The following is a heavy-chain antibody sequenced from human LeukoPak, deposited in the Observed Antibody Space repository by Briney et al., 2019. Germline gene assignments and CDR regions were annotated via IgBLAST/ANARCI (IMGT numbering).Heavy chain of an antibody. D-gene: IGHD3-22*01. CDR1: GFTFSDYY. V-gene: IGHV3-11*01. CDR3: ARSRYYYDRTGAFDI. Sequence: PGGSLRLSCAASGFTFSDYYMSWIRQAPGKGLEWVSYISSSGSTIYYADSVKGRFTISRDNAKNSLYLQMNSLRAEDTAVYYCARSRYYYDRTGAFDIWGQGTMVTVSS. CDR2: ISSSGSTI. J-gene: IGHJ3*02.